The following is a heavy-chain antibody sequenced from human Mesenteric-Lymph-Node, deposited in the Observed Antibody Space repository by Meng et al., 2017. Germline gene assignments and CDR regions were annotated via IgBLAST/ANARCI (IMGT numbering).Heavy chain of an antibody. V-gene: IGHV2-5*02. CDR3: VYKRWRSSWPLDH. J-gene: IGHJ4*02. CDR1: GLSLNTGGVG. D-gene: IGHD6-13*01. Sequence: SGPTLVKPTETLTLTCTVSGLSLNTGGVGVGWTRQPPGKGLEWLALIYWDDDKGYSPTLKSRLTITKDSTKNQVVLTMTNMDPLDTATYYCVYKRWRSSWPLDHWGQGMLVTVSS. CDR2: IYWDDDK.